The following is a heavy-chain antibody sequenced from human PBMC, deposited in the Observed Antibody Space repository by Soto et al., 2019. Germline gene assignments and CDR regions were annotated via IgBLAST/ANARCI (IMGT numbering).Heavy chain of an antibody. CDR3: TTWGNGMDV. V-gene: IGHV3-15*01. D-gene: IGHD3-16*01. CDR2: IKSKTDGGTA. J-gene: IGHJ6*02. Sequence: GGSLRLPCAASGLTFSYVWMNWVRQAPGKGLEWVGRIKSKTDGGTADYSAPVKGRFTISRDDSKNTLYLQMNSLKIEDTAVYYCTTWGNGMDVWGQGTTVTVSS. CDR1: GLTFSYVW.